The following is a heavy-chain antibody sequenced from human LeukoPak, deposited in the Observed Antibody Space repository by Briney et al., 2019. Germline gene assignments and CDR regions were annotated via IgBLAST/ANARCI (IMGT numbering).Heavy chain of an antibody. CDR3: AKMDGVDSSSWYSASDY. V-gene: IGHV3-74*01. CDR1: GVTFSRYW. CDR2: IKNDGSRT. J-gene: IGHJ4*02. Sequence: QPGGSLRLSCAASGVTFSRYWMHWVRQAPGRGLVWVSRIKNDGSRTTYADAVKGRFTISRDNAKNTLYLQMNSLRAEDTAVYYCAKMDGVDSSSWYSASDYWGQGTLVTVSS. D-gene: IGHD6-13*01.